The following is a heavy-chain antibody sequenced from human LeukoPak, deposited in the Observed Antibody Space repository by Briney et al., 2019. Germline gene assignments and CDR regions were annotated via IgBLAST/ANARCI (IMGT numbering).Heavy chain of an antibody. J-gene: IGHJ4*02. Sequence: ASVKVSCKASGYTFTGYYMHWVRQAPGQGLEWMGWINPNSGGTNYAQKIQGRVTMTRDTSISTAYMELSRLRSDDTAVYYCARDGTGVQLVAYWGQGTLVTVSS. CDR2: INPNSGGT. CDR1: GYTFTGYY. V-gene: IGHV1-2*02. D-gene: IGHD6-6*01. CDR3: ARDGTGVQLVAY.